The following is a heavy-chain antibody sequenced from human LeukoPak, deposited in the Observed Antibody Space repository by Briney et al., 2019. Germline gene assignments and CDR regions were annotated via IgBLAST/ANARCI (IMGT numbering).Heavy chain of an antibody. Sequence: SETLSLTCTVSGGSISSYYWSWIRQPPGKGLEWIGYIYYTGNTNYNPSLKSRVTISVDTSENQFSLKLTSVTAADTAVYYCARGGRLWFGESANWYFDLWGRGTLVTVSS. CDR2: IYYTGNT. J-gene: IGHJ2*01. V-gene: IGHV4-59*12. D-gene: IGHD3-10*01. CDR3: ARGGRLWFGESANWYFDL. CDR1: GGSISSYY.